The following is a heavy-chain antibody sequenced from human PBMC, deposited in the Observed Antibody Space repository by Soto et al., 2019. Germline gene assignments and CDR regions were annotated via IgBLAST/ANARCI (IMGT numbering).Heavy chain of an antibody. J-gene: IGHJ6*02. Sequence: PSETLSLTCAVYGGSFSGYYWSWIRQPPGKGLEWIGEINHSGSTNHNPSLKSRVTISVDTSKNQFSLKLSSVTAADTAVYYCARHRAFHYYGSGPPYYYGMDVWGQGTTVT. D-gene: IGHD3-10*01. CDR2: INHSGST. V-gene: IGHV4-34*01. CDR3: ARHRAFHYYGSGPPYYYGMDV. CDR1: GGSFSGYY.